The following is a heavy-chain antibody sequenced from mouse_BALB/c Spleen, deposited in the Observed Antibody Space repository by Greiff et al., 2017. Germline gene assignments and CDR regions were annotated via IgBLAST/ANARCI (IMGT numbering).Heavy chain of an antibody. V-gene: IGHV5-12-2*01. CDR3: ARQGYDGYYEAMDY. J-gene: IGHJ4*01. CDR2: ISNGGGST. Sequence: EVQVVESGGGLVQPGGSLKLSCAASGFTFSSYTMSWVRQTPEKRLEWVAYISNGGGSTYYPDTVKGRFTISRDNAKNTLYLQMSSLKSEDTAMYYCARQGYDGYYEAMDYWGQGTSVTVSS. CDR1: GFTFSSYT. D-gene: IGHD2-3*01.